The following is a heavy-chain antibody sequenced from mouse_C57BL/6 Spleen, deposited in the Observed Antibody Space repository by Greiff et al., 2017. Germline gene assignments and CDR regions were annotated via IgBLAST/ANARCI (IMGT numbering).Heavy chain of an antibody. Sequence: VKLMESGPGLVQPSQSLSITCTVSGFSLTSYGVHWVRQSPGKGLEWLGVIWSGGSTDYNAAFISRLSISKDNSKSQVFFKMNSLQADDTAIYYCARNIYYDYHGYFDVWGTGTTVTVSS. D-gene: IGHD2-4*01. CDR2: IWSGGST. CDR1: GFSLTSYG. V-gene: IGHV2-2*01. J-gene: IGHJ1*03. CDR3: ARNIYYDYHGYFDV.